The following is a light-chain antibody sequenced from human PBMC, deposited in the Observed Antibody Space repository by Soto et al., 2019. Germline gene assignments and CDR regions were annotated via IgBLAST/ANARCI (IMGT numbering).Light chain of an antibody. V-gene: IGKV3-20*01. Sequence: EIVLTQSPGTLSLSTGERATLSCRASQSVSSSYLAWYQQKPGQAPRLLIYGASSRATGIPDRFSGSGSGTDFTLTISRLEPEDFAVYYCQQYGSSPMYTFGQGNKLEIK. CDR3: QQYGSSPMYT. CDR1: QSVSSSY. CDR2: GAS. J-gene: IGKJ2*01.